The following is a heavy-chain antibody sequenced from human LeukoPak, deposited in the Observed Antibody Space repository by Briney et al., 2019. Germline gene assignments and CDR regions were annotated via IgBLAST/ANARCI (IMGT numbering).Heavy chain of an antibody. Sequence: GGSLRLSCAASGFTLSSYWMHWVRHAPGKGLVWVSRINSDESTYADSVKGRFTISRDNAKNTLYLQMNSLRAEDTAVYYCARDRLDRNYYYGLDVWGQGTTVTVSS. CDR2: INSDES. J-gene: IGHJ6*02. V-gene: IGHV3-74*01. CDR1: GFTLSSYW. CDR3: ARDRLDRNYYYGLDV. D-gene: IGHD2-2*03.